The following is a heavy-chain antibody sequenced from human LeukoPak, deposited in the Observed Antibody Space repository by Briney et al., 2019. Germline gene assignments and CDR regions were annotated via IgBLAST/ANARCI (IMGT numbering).Heavy chain of an antibody. D-gene: IGHD5-12*01. CDR1: GFTFSNAW. Sequence: GGSLRLSCAASGFTFSNAWMSWVRQAPGKGLEWVGRIKSKTDGGTTDYAAPVKGRFTISRDDSKNTLYLQMNSLKTEDTAVYSCTTVSGIHYYYYYYMDVWGKGTTVTVSS. V-gene: IGHV3-15*01. CDR2: IKSKTDGGTT. CDR3: TTVSGIHYYYYYYMDV. J-gene: IGHJ6*03.